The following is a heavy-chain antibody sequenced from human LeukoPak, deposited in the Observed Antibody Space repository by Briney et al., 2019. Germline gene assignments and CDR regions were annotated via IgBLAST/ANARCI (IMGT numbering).Heavy chain of an antibody. J-gene: IGHJ4*02. D-gene: IGHD2-2*01. CDR2: IYPGDSDT. CDR1: GYSFTGQW. Sequence: GESLKISCKGSGYSFTGQWIGWVRQMPGKGLERMGIIYPGDSDTRYSPSFQGQVTISADKSISTAYLQWSSLKASDTAMYYCARHQGYCSSTSCYVVYWGQGTLVTVSS. CDR3: ARHQGYCSSTSCYVVY. V-gene: IGHV5-51*01.